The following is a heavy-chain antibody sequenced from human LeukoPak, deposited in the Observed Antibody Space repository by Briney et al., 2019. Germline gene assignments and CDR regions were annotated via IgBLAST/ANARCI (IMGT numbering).Heavy chain of an antibody. J-gene: IGHJ3*02. Sequence: GGSLRLSCAASGFVFSNYEMNWVRQAPGKGLEWVSSISSSSSYIYYADSVKGRFTISRDNAKNSLYLQMNSLRAEDTAVYYCARDNRGSGWYGDAFDIWGQGTMVTVSS. CDR1: GFVFSNYE. CDR2: ISSSSSYI. D-gene: IGHD6-19*01. V-gene: IGHV3-21*01. CDR3: ARDNRGSGWYGDAFDI.